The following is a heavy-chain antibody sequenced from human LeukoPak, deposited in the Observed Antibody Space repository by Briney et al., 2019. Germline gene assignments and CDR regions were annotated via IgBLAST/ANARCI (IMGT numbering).Heavy chain of an antibody. CDR2: INWKGDST. CDR1: GVTFDDYG. V-gene: IGHV3-20*04. CDR3: ARYYYDSSGYDYYYMDV. J-gene: IGHJ6*03. D-gene: IGHD3-22*01. Sequence: GGSLRLSCAASGVTFDDYGMSWVRQVPGKGLEWVSSINWKGDSTGYADSVKGRFTISRDNAKNSLYLQMNSLRAEDTALYYCARYYYDSSGYDYYYMDVWGKGTTVTVSS.